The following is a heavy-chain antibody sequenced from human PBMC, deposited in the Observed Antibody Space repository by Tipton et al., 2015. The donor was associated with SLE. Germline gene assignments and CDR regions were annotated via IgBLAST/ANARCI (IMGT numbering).Heavy chain of an antibody. J-gene: IGHJ4*02. CDR2: ISYDGSNK. CDR1: GFTFSTYA. V-gene: IGHV3-30*04. CDR3: ARGGGGNFDS. Sequence: SLRLSCAASGFTFSTYAMHWVRQAPGKGLEWVAVISYDGSNKYYADSVKGRFTISRDNSKNTLYLQMNSLRAEDTAVYYCARGGGGNFDSWGQGTLVTVSS. D-gene: IGHD4-23*01.